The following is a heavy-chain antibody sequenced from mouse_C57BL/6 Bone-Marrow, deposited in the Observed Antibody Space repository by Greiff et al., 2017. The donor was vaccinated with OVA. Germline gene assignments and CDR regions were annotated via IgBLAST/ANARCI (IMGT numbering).Heavy chain of an antibody. CDR3: AREGLDWYFDV. V-gene: IGHV1-4*01. D-gene: IGHD2-2*01. CDR1: GYTFTSYT. J-gene: IGHJ1*03. Sequence: QVQLQQSGAELARPGASVKMSCKASGYTFTSYTMHWVKQRPGQGLEWIGYINPSSGNTKYNQKFKDKATLTADKSSSTAYMQLSSLTSEDSAVXYCAREGLDWYFDVWGTGTTVTVSS. CDR2: INPSSGNT.